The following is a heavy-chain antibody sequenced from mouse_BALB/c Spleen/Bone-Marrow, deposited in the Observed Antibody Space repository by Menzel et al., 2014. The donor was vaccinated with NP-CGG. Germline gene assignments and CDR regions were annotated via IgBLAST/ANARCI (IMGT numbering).Heavy chain of an antibody. CDR1: GFNIKDIY. D-gene: IGHD2-14*01. CDR2: IDPANGNT. Sequence: EVQVVESGAELVKPGASVKLSCTASGFNIKDIYMHWVKQRPEQGLEWIGRIDPANGNTKYDPKFQGKATITADTSSNTAYLQLSSLTSEDTAVYYCARGTPYAMDYWGQGTSVTVSS. J-gene: IGHJ4*01. V-gene: IGHV14-3*02. CDR3: ARGTPYAMDY.